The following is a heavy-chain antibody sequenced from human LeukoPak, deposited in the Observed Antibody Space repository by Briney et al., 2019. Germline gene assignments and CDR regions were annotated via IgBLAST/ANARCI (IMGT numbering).Heavy chain of an antibody. CDR3: AKKYNYGSGSYGYFDY. D-gene: IGHD3-10*01. CDR2: ISGTGGST. Sequence: SGGSLRLSCAASGFTFSSQAMSWVRQAPGEGLEWVSAISGTGGSTYYADSVKGRFTISRDNSKNTLYLQMNSLRAEDTAVYYCAKKYNYGSGSYGYFDYWGQGTLVTVSS. CDR1: GFTFSSQA. V-gene: IGHV3-23*01. J-gene: IGHJ4*02.